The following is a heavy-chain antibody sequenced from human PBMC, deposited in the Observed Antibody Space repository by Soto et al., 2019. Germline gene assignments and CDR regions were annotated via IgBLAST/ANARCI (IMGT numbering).Heavy chain of an antibody. CDR1: GGTLRNYG. J-gene: IGHJ6*02. D-gene: IGHD4-17*01. CDR2: IIPVFGTA. CDR3: SRGDATKIVVTTDYGMDV. V-gene: IGHV1-69*12. Sequence: QVQLVQSGAEVKKPGSSVRVSCKASGGTLRNYGISWVRQAPGQGLEWMGGIIPVFGTANYAQKFQGRVTITADESTSTVYMDVTSQRSEDTAVYYCSRGDATKIVVTTDYGMDVWGQGTTVTVSS.